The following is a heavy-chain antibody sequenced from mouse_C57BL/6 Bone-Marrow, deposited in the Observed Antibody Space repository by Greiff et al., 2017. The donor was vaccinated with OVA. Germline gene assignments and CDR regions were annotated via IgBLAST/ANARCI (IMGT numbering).Heavy chain of an antibody. J-gene: IGHJ4*01. CDR1: GYTFTSYW. CDR3: ANYYGSRGAMDY. D-gene: IGHD1-1*01. Sequence: QVQLQQPGAELVKPGASVKMSCKASGYTFTSYWITWVKQRPGQGLEWIGDIYPGSGSTNYNEKFTSKATLTVDKSSSTAYMQLSSLTSDDTSVSYCANYYGSRGAMDYWGQGTAVTVSS. V-gene: IGHV1-55*01. CDR2: IYPGSGST.